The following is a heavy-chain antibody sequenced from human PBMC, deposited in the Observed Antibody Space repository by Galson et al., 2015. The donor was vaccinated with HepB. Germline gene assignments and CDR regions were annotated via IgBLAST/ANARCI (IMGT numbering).Heavy chain of an antibody. CDR1: GYTFTGYY. J-gene: IGHJ4*02. CDR3: ARGQFLGYCSSTSCLYYFDY. Sequence: SVKVSCKASGYTFTGYYMHWVRQAPGQGLEWMGWINPNSGGTNYAQKFQGRVTMTRDTSISTAYMELSRLRSDDTAVYYCARGQFLGYCSSTSCLYYFDYWGQGTLVTVSS. V-gene: IGHV1-2*02. CDR2: INPNSGGT. D-gene: IGHD2-2*01.